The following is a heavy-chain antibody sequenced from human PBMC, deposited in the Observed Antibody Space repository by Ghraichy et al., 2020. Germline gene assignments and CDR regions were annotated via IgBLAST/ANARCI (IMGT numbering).Heavy chain of an antibody. D-gene: IGHD4-11*01. CDR1: GFSLNTAGMS. CDR3: ARTPDYSQYRGYKYHVMGV. CDR2: IDWDDDK. J-gene: IGHJ6*02. Sequence: QTLSLTCTFSGFSLNTAGMSVSWIRQPPGKALEWLALIDWDDDKYYSTSLKTRLTISKDTSKNQVVLTMTNMDPVDTATYYCARTPDYSQYRGYKYHVMGVWGQGTTVTVSS. V-gene: IGHV2-70*01.